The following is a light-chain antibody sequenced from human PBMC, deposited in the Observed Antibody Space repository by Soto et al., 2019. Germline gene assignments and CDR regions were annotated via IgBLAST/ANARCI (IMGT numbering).Light chain of an antibody. CDR2: GAS. CDR3: QQYNNWPRST. V-gene: IGKV3D-15*01. Sequence: EIVLTQSPATLSLSPGGRATLSCRASQSVSLSLAWYQQKPGQAPRLLIYGASSRATGIPDRFSGSGSGTDFTLTISSLQSEDFAVYYCQQYNNWPRSTFGGGTQGGYQ. J-gene: IGKJ4*01. CDR1: QSVSLS.